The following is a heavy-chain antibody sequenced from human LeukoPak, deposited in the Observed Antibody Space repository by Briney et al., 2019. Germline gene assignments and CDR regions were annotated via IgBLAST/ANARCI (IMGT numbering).Heavy chain of an antibody. CDR3: ARESTYI. Sequence: GGSLRLSCAASGFTFSSYAMTWVRQAPGKGLEWVSAISDSGGNTYYAESVKGRFTISRDNSKNTVYLQINGLRAEDTAVYYSARESTYIWGQGTMVTVSS. CDR1: GFTFSSYA. V-gene: IGHV3-23*01. J-gene: IGHJ3*02. CDR2: ISDSGGNT.